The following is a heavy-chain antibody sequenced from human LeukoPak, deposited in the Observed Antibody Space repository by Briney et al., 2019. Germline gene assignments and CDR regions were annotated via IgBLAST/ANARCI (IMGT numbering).Heavy chain of an antibody. CDR1: GFTFNNYA. CDR3: ARAKYCGANCYKGFDS. CDR2: ISGSGGST. J-gene: IGHJ4*02. V-gene: IGHV3-23*01. D-gene: IGHD2-21*02. Sequence: GGSLRLSCAASGFTFNNYAMSWVRQAPGKGLEWVSAISGSGGSTYYADSVRGRFTMSRDNAKNTLYLQVNSLRAGDTAVYYCARAKYCGANCYKGFDSWGQGTLVTVSS.